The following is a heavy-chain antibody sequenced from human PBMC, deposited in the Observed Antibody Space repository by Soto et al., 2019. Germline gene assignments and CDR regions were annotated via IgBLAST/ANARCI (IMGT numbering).Heavy chain of an antibody. CDR3: AAGGSITGHPRGGGDV. CDR1: GFTFTSSA. V-gene: IGHV1-58*01. D-gene: IGHD1-20*01. J-gene: IGHJ6*02. Sequence: QMQLVQSGPEVKKPGTSVKVSCKASGFTFTSSAVQWVRQARGQRLEWIGWNVVGSGNTNYAQKCQERVTITRDMSTSTAYMELSSLRSEDTAVYYCAAGGSITGHPRGGGDVWGQGTTVTVSS. CDR2: NVVGSGNT.